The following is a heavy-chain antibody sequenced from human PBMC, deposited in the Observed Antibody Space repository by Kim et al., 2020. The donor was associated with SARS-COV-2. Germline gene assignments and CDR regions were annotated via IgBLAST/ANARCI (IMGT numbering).Heavy chain of an antibody. J-gene: IGHJ6*01. D-gene: IGHD2-2*01. CDR2: IIPIFGTA. Sequence: SVKVSCKASGGTFSSYAISWVRQAPGQGLEWMGGIIPIFGTANYAQKFQGRVTITADESTSTAYMELSSLRSEDTAVYYCARDLYIVVVPAANGDYYYYYGRDVWGQGTTVTVFS. CDR1: GGTFSSYA. V-gene: IGHV1-69*13. CDR3: ARDLYIVVVPAANGDYYYYYGRDV.